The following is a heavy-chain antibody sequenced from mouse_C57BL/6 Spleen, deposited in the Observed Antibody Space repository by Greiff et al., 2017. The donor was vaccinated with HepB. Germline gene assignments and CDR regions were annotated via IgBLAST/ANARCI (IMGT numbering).Heavy chain of an antibody. CDR1: GFTFSSYG. Sequence: EVKLQESGGDLVKPGGSLKLSCAASGFTFSSYGMSWVRQTPDKRLEWVATISSGGSYTYYPDSVKGRFTISRDKAKNTLYLQMSSLKSEDTAMYYCARQGITTGYFDYWGQGTTLTVSS. CDR3: ARQGITTGYFDY. V-gene: IGHV5-6*01. D-gene: IGHD2-4*01. CDR2: ISSGGSYT. J-gene: IGHJ2*01.